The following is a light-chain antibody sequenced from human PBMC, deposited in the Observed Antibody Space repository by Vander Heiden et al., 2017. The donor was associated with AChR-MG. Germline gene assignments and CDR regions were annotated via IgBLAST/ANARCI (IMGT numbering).Light chain of an antibody. Sequence: QSVLTQPPSASGTPGQRVTISCSGSSSNIGSNTVNWYQQLPGTAPKLLIYSNNQRPSGVPDRFSGSKSGTSASLAISGLQSGDEADYYCAAWDDSVVVFGGGPKLPAL. CDR3: AAWDDSVVV. CDR1: SSNIGSNT. J-gene: IGLJ2*01. CDR2: SNN. V-gene: IGLV1-44*01.